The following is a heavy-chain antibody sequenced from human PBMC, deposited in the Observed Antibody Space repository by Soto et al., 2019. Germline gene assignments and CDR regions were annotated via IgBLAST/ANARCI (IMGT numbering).Heavy chain of an antibody. V-gene: IGHV4-4*02. Sequence: QVQLQESGPGLVEPSETLSLTCAVSSGSITSDDWWTWVRQSPGKGLEWIGEVHHSGRSGSTNYNPSLKSRASISVDKSKNQFSLRLSSVTAAYTAVYYCAITTRAFCTPDIWGQGTTVTVSS. J-gene: IGHJ3*02. CDR1: SGSITSDDW. CDR3: AITTRAFCTPDI. D-gene: IGHD2-8*01. CDR2: VHHSGRSGST.